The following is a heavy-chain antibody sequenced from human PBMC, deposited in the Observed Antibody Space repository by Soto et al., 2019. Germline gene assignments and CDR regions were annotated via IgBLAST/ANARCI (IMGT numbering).Heavy chain of an antibody. CDR3: ARVGQDYYYGMDV. CDR1: GFTFSDYN. CDR2: ISSSGTTI. J-gene: IGHJ6*02. Sequence: QVQLVESGGGLVKPGGSLRLSCAASGFTFSDYNMSWIRQAPGKGLEWVSYISSSGTTIYNEDSVKGRFTISRDNAKISLYLQMNSLRAEDTAVYYCARVGQDYYYGMDVWGQGTTVTVSS. V-gene: IGHV3-11*01.